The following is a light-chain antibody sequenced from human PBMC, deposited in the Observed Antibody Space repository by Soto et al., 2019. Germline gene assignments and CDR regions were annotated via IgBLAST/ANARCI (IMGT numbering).Light chain of an antibody. CDR1: QSVSNNY. J-gene: IGKJ1*01. CDR3: QQYGSSGT. CDR2: GAS. V-gene: IGKV3-20*01. Sequence: EIVLTQSPGPLSLSPGARATLSCRASQSVSNNYLAWYQQKPGQAPRLLIYGASNRATGIPDGFSGSGSGTDFTLTISRLEPEDFAVYYCQQYGSSGTFGQGTKGDIK.